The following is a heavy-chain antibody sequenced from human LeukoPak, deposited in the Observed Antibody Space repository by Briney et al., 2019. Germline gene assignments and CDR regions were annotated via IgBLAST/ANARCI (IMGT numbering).Heavy chain of an antibody. D-gene: IGHD3-22*01. CDR1: GFTFSSYA. Sequence: GGSLRLSCAASGFTFSSYAMSWVRQAPGKGLEWVSAISGSGGSTYYADSVKGRFTISRDNSKNTLYLQMNSLRAEDTAAYYCAKLVYYYDSSGYYEEYYFDYWGQGTLATVSS. CDR3: AKLVYYYDSSGYYEEYYFDY. CDR2: ISGSGGST. J-gene: IGHJ4*02. V-gene: IGHV3-23*01.